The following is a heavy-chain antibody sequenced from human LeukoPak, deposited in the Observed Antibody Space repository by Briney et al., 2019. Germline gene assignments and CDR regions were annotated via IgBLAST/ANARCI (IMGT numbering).Heavy chain of an antibody. D-gene: IGHD2-2*01. V-gene: IGHV3-64D*06. CDR2: ISSNGGST. Sequence: GGSMRLSCSASGFTFSSYAMHWVRQAPGKGLEYVSAISSNGGSTYYADSVKGRFTISRDNSKNTLNLQMSSLRAEDTAVYYCVKVGKYCSSTSCYVRHYYFDYWGQGTLVTVSS. J-gene: IGHJ4*02. CDR1: GFTFSSYA. CDR3: VKVGKYCSSTSCYVRHYYFDY.